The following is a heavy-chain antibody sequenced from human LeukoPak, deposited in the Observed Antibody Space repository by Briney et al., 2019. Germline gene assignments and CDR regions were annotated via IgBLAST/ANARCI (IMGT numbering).Heavy chain of an antibody. CDR2: IYTSGST. J-gene: IGHJ4*02. D-gene: IGHD3-3*01. V-gene: IGHV4-4*09. CDR3: ARLGLWSGYSYYFDY. Sequence: SETLSLTCTVSGGSISSYYWSWIRQPPGKGLEWIGYIYTSGSTNYNPSLKSRVTISVGTSKNQFSLKLSSVTAADTAVYYCARLGLWSGYSYYFDYWGQGTLVTVSS. CDR1: GGSISSYY.